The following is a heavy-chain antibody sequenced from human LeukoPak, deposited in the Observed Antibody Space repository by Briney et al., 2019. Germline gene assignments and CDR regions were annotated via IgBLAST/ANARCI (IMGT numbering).Heavy chain of an antibody. CDR3: AREYYDSSGYSSRYYYMDV. CDR2: IYYSGST. Sequence: SETLSLTCTVSGGSISSYYWSWIRQPPGKGLEWIGYIYYSGSTNYNPSLKSRVTISVDTSKNQFSLKLSSVTAADTAVYYCAREYYDSSGYSSRYYYMDVWGKGTTVTVSS. V-gene: IGHV4-59*12. D-gene: IGHD3-22*01. J-gene: IGHJ6*03. CDR1: GGSISSYY.